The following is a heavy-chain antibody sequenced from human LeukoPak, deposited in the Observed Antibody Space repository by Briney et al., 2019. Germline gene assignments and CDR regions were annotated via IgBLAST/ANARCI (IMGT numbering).Heavy chain of an antibody. J-gene: IGHJ4*02. Sequence: SETLCLTCAVYGGSFSGYYWSWIRQPPGKGLEWIGEINHSGSTNYNPSLKSRVTISVDTSKNQFSLKLSSVTAADTAVYYCARGVRSGNYDSSGYPDYWGQGTLVTVSS. CDR1: GGSFSGYY. V-gene: IGHV4-34*01. D-gene: IGHD3-22*01. CDR2: INHSGST. CDR3: ARGVRSGNYDSSGYPDY.